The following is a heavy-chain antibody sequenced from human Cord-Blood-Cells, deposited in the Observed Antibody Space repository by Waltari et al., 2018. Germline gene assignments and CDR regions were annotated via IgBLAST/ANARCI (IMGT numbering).Heavy chain of an antibody. CDR1: GYTFTGYY. D-gene: IGHD3-3*01. V-gene: IGHV1-2*02. CDR3: ARDSTTIFGVVIYYFDY. CDR2: INTSRGGT. J-gene: IGHJ4*02. Sequence: QVQLVQSGAEVKKPGASVKVSCKASGYTFTGYYMHWVRQAPGQGLEWMGWINTSRGGTNNAQKCQGGVTMTRDTSISTAYMELGRLRSDDTAVYYCARDSTTIFGVVIYYFDYWGQGTLVTVSS.